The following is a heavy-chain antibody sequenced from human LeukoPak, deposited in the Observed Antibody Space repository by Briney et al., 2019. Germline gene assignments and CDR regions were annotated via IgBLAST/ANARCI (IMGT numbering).Heavy chain of an antibody. Sequence: GGSLRLSCAASGFIFSTYKMNWVRQAQGKGLEWVSYISSSGTTKYYADSVKGRFTISRDNAKNSLYLQMNSLRAEDTAVYYCARVRGSGTYMYADYWGQGTLVTVSS. CDR2: ISSSGTTK. CDR3: ARVRGSGTYMYADY. CDR1: GFIFSTYK. J-gene: IGHJ4*02. D-gene: IGHD3-10*01. V-gene: IGHV3-48*03.